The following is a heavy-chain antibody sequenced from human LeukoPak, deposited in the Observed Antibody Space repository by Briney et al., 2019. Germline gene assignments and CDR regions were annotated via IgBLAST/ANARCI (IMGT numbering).Heavy chain of an antibody. CDR2: ISSDGTYK. Sequence: GRSLRLSCAASGFTFSSYGMHWVRQAPGKGLEWMAVISSDGTYKHYADSVKGRFTISRDNAKNSLYLQMNSLRAEDTAVYYCARESAIMDVWGKGTTVTVSS. V-gene: IGHV3-30*03. CDR3: ARESAIMDV. CDR1: GFTFSSYG. J-gene: IGHJ6*03.